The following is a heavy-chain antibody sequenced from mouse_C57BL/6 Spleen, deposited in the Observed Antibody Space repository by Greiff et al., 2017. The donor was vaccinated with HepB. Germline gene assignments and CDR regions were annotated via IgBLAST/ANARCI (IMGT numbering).Heavy chain of an antibody. CDR1: GFTFSSYA. CDR2: ISDGGSYT. Sequence: EVHLVESGGGLVKPGGSLKLSCAASGFTFSSYAMSWVRQTPEKRLEWVATISDGGSYTYYPDNVKGRFTISRDNAKNNLYLQMSHLKSEDTAMYYCARDQQFHWYFDVWGTGTTVTVSS. CDR3: ARDQQFHWYFDV. J-gene: IGHJ1*03. V-gene: IGHV5-4*01.